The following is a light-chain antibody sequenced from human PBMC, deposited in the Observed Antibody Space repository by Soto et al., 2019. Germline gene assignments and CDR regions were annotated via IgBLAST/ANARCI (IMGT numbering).Light chain of an antibody. CDR2: DAS. J-gene: IGKJ3*01. V-gene: IGKV1-5*01. CDR1: QSISSW. Sequence: DIQMTQSPSTLSAYVGDRVTITCRASQSISSWLAWYQQKPGKAPKLLIYDASSLESGVPSRFSGSGSGTEFTLTISTLQPDNFATYYCQQYNSYSPTFGPGTKVDI. CDR3: QQYNSYSPT.